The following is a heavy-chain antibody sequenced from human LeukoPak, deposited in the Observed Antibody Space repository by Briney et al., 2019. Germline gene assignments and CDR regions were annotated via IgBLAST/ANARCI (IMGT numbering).Heavy chain of an antibody. CDR3: AREGYSSSWYFQWFDP. J-gene: IGHJ5*02. CDR2: ISSSSSYI. Sequence: GGSLRLSCAASGFTFSSYSMNWVRQAPGKGLEWVSSISSSSSYIYYADSVKGRFTISRDNAKNSLYLQMNSLRAEDTAVYYCAREGYSSSWYFQWFDPWGQGTLVTVPS. CDR1: GFTFSSYS. V-gene: IGHV3-21*01. D-gene: IGHD6-13*01.